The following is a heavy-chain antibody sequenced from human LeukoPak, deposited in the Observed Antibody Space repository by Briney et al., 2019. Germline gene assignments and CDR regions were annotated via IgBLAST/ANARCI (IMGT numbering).Heavy chain of an antibody. V-gene: IGHV3-15*01. CDR3: TRVSLVVTPGA. D-gene: IGHD4-23*01. Sequence: GGSLRLSCAASGFTFSSYWMSWVRQAPGKGLEWVGRIKSKTDGGTTDYAAPVKGRFTISRDDSKNTLYLQMNSLKTEDTAVYYCTRVSLVVTPGAWGQGTLVTVSS. CDR2: IKSKTDGGTT. J-gene: IGHJ5*02. CDR1: GFTFSSYW.